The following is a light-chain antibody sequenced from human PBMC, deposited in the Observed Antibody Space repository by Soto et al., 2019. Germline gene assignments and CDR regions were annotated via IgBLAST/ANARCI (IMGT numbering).Light chain of an antibody. V-gene: IGKV1-39*01. J-gene: IGKJ4*01. CDR2: AAS. CDR3: QQTSSTPT. Sequence: DIQVTESPYSLSASVGARVTITCRASQSIRSYLNWYQQKPGKAPKLLIYAASSLQTGVSSRFSGSGSGTDFTLTIINLQPEDFATYKCQQTSSTPTLGGGTKVDI. CDR1: QSIRSY.